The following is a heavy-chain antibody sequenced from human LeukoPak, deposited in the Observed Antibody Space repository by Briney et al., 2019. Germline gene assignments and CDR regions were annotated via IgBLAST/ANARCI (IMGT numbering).Heavy chain of an antibody. J-gene: IGHJ4*02. CDR3: AKGLQVAEPPDY. CDR2: ISYDGNNK. CDR1: GFSFSNYV. D-gene: IGHD2-15*01. V-gene: IGHV3-30*18. Sequence: GGSLRLSCAASGFSFSNYVMYWVRQAPRKGLEWVAVISYDGNNKYYADPVKGRFTISRDNSQNTLYLQMSSLRGEDTAVYYCAKGLQVAEPPDYWGQGILVTVSS.